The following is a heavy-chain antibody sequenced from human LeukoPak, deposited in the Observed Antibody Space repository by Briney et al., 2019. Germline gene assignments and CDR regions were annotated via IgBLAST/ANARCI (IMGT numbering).Heavy chain of an antibody. Sequence: GGSLRLSCAASGFIFSSYWMHWVRHAPGKGLVWVSRINTDGSSTSYADSVKGRFTISRDNAKNTLYLQMNSLRAEDTAVYYCARDSSGVGALVWGQGTLVTVSS. CDR1: GFIFSSYW. CDR3: ARDSSGVGALV. J-gene: IGHJ4*02. CDR2: INTDGSST. D-gene: IGHD1-26*01. V-gene: IGHV3-74*01.